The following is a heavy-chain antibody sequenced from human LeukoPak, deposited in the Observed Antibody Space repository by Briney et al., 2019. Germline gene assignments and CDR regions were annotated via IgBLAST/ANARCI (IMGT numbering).Heavy chain of an antibody. CDR3: ARHTLFDP. J-gene: IGHJ5*02. CDR1: GFTFSTHW. V-gene: IGHV3-21*01. CDR2: ISSSSSYI. Sequence: GGSLRLSCAASGFTFSTHWMSWVRQAPGKGLEWVSSISSSSSYIYYADSVKGRFTISRDNAKNSLYLQMNSLGAEDAAVYYCARHTLFDPWGQGTLVTVSS. D-gene: IGHD2/OR15-2a*01.